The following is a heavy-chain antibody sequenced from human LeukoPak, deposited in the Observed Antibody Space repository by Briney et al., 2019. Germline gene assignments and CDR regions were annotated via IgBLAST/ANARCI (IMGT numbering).Heavy chain of an antibody. CDR1: GYSISSGYY. CDR2: IYNSGST. D-gene: IGHD3-3*01. CDR3: ARADLLQKSIFGVVVPGFDY. V-gene: IGHV4-38-2*02. Sequence: SETLSLTCTVSGYSISSGYYWGWLRQPPGKGLEWIGSIYNSGSTYYNPSLKSRVTISVDTSKNQFSLKLSSVTAADTAVYYCARADLLQKSIFGVVVPGFDYWGQGTLVTVSS. J-gene: IGHJ4*02.